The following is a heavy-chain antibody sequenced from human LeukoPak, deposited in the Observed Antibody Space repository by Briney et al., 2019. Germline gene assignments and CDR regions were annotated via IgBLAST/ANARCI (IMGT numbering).Heavy chain of an antibody. Sequence: GASVKVSCKASGGTFSSYAISWVRQAPGQGLEWMGRIIPILGIANYAQKFQGRVTITADKSTSTAYMELSSLRSEDTAVYYCATDSFTFGEVIVNYFDYWGQGTLVTVSS. J-gene: IGHJ4*02. D-gene: IGHD3-16*02. CDR3: ATDSFTFGEVIVNYFDY. CDR1: GGTFSSYA. V-gene: IGHV1-69*04. CDR2: IIPILGIA.